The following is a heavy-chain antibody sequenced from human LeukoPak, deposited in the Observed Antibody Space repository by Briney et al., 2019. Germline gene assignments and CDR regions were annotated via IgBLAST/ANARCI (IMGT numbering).Heavy chain of an antibody. CDR2: IKPDGNEQ. CDR3: ASIYGDY. CDR1: GFTFSSHW. V-gene: IGHV3-7*05. J-gene: IGHJ4*01. Sequence: GGSLRLSCAASGFTFSSHWMNWVRQAPGKGLEWVANIKPDGNEQNYVDSVKGRFTISRDNAKNSLYLQVDSLRAEDTAVYYCASIYGDYWGQGTLVTVSS. D-gene: IGHD2-2*02.